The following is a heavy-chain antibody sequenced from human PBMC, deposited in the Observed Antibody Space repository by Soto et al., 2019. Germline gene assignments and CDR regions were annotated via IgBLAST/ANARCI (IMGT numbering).Heavy chain of an antibody. D-gene: IGHD2-15*01. V-gene: IGHV2-26*01. J-gene: IGHJ6*03. CDR1: GFSLSNARMG. CDR3: ARILSGGSWPDYYYIMDV. CDR2: IFSNDEK. Sequence: QVTLKECGPVLVKPTETLTLTCTVSGFSLSNARMGVSWIRQLPGKALEWLAHIFSNDEKSYSTSLKSRLTIYKDTSKSQVVLTMTNMDPVDTATYYCARILSGGSWPDYYYIMDVCGKGTTVSVSS.